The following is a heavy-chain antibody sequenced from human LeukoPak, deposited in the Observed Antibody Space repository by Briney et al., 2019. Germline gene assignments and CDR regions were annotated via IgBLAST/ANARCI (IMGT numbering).Heavy chain of an antibody. D-gene: IGHD6-19*01. CDR1: GFSFSSYA. CDR3: AKAPGGYASGWSGIYYFGY. CDR2: ISGSGGYT. V-gene: IGHV3-23*01. Sequence: GGSLRLSCAASGFSFSSYAMSWVRQAPGKGLEWVSSISGSGGYTFYEDSVKGRFTISRDNSKNTLFLQMNSLRAEDTAVYYCAKAPGGYASGWSGIYYFGYWGQGTLVTVSS. J-gene: IGHJ4*02.